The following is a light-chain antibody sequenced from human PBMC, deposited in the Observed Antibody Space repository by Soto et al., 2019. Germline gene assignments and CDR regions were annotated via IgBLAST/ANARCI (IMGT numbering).Light chain of an antibody. CDR3: QHYNSYSDA. V-gene: IGKV1-9*01. CDR2: ETS. Sequence: IQLTQSPSSLSASVGARVTITCRASQGIDSYLAWYQQRPGKVPQLLIYETSTLQSGVPSRFSGSGSGTEFTLTISSLQHDDFATYYCQHYNSYSDAFGQGTKVDIK. J-gene: IGKJ1*01. CDR1: QGIDSY.